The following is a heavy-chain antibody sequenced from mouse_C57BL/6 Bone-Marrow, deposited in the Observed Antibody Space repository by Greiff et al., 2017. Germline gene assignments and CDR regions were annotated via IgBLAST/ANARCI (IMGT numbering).Heavy chain of an antibody. V-gene: IGHV1-26*01. D-gene: IGHD2-3*01. CDR2: INPNNGGT. J-gene: IGHJ3*01. CDR3: ARCPIYDGYVQFAY. Sequence: VQLQQSGPELVKPGASVKISCKASGYTFTDYYMNWVKQSHGKSLEWIGDINPNNGGTSYNQKFKGKATLTVDKSSSTAYMELRSLTSEDSAVYYCARCPIYDGYVQFAYWGQGTLVTVSA. CDR1: GYTFTDYY.